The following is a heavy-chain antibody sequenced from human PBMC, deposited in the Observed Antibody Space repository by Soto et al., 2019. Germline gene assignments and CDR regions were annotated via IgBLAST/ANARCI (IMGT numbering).Heavy chain of an antibody. CDR1: GFKFDEYA. J-gene: IGHJ5*02. CDR2: ISWNSGSI. V-gene: IGHV3-9*01. CDR3: AKAYSSGWTTWFDP. D-gene: IGHD6-19*01. Sequence: EVQLVESGGALVQPGGSLRLSCTASGFKFDEYAMHWVRQAPGKGLEWVSGISWNSGSISYAASVRGRMTISRDNAKNSLYLHINSLRPEDTALYYCAKAYSSGWTTWFDPWGQGTLVTVSS.